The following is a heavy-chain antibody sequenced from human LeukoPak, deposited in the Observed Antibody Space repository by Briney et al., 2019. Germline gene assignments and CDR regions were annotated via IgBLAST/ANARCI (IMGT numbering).Heavy chain of an antibody. CDR2: ISGSGGST. CDR3: ASKAYYYDSSGYYEGDY. V-gene: IGHV3-23*01. D-gene: IGHD3-22*01. CDR1: GFTFSSYS. Sequence: RAGGSLRLSCAASGFTFSSYSMSWVRQAPGKGLEWVSAISGSGGSTYYADSVKGRFTISRDNSKNTLYLQMNSLRAEDTAVYYCASKAYYYDSSGYYEGDYWGQGTLVTVSS. J-gene: IGHJ4*02.